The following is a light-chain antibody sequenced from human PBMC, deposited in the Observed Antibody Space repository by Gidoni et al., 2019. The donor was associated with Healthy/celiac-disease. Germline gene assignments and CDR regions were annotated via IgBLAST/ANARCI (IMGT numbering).Light chain of an antibody. CDR1: ALPKQY. CDR3: QSADSSGTYRAYI. Sequence: SYELTQPPSVSVSPGQTARITCSGDALPKQYAYWYQQKPGQAPVLVIYKDSERPSGIPERFSGSSSGTTVTLTISGVQAEDEADYYCQSADSSGTYRAYILGTGTKVTVL. CDR2: KDS. V-gene: IGLV3-25*03. J-gene: IGLJ1*01.